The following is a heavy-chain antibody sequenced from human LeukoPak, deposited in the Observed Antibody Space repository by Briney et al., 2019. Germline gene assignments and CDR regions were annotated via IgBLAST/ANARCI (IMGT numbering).Heavy chain of an antibody. CDR1: GFTFSSYA. D-gene: IGHD1-26*01. J-gene: IGHJ4*02. V-gene: IGHV3-23*01. CDR2: ISGSGGST. Sequence: GGSLRLSCAASGFTFSSYAMSWVRQAPGKGLEWVSAISGSGGSTYYADSVKGRFTISRDNSENTLYLQMNSLRAEDTAVYYCARDPGRVGYFDYWGQGTLVTVSS. CDR3: ARDPGRVGYFDY.